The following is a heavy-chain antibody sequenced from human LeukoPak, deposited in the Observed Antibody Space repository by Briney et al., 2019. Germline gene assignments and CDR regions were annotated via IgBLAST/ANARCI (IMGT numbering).Heavy chain of an antibody. Sequence: AGGALRLSCAASGFTFSSYSMKWVRPAPGEGLGWVSSISSSSSYIYYADSVKGRFTISRDNAKNSLYLQMNSLRAEDTAVYYCARESWAIAVNWFDPWGQGTLVTVSS. CDR1: GFTFSSYS. V-gene: IGHV3-21*01. J-gene: IGHJ5*02. D-gene: IGHD6-19*01. CDR2: ISSSSSYI. CDR3: ARESWAIAVNWFDP.